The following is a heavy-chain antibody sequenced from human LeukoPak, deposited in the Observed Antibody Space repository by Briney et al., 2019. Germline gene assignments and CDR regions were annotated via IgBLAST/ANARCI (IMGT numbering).Heavy chain of an antibody. Sequence: PGGSLRLSCAASGFTFSSYDMNWVRQAPGKGLEWLPHISRNSNTMYYADSVKGRFTISRDNAKNSLYLQMNSLRTEDTAVYYCARRKNDYGDFDYWGQGSLVTVSS. CDR3: ARRKNDYGDFDY. V-gene: IGHV3-48*01. J-gene: IGHJ4*02. CDR2: ISRNSNTM. D-gene: IGHD4-17*01. CDR1: GFTFSSYD.